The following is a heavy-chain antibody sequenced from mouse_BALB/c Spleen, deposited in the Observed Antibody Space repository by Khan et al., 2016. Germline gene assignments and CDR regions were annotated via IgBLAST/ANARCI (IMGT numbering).Heavy chain of an antibody. V-gene: IGHV5-17*02. CDR1: GFTFSRFG. CDR3: TRGDY. Sequence: VELVESGGGLVQPGGSRKLSCAASGFTFSRFGMHWVRQTPEKGLEWVAFISSGSGTIYYADTLKGRFTISRDNPKNVLFLKMTSLRSEDTAMYYCTRGDYWGQGTTLTVSS. CDR2: ISSGSGTI. J-gene: IGHJ2*01.